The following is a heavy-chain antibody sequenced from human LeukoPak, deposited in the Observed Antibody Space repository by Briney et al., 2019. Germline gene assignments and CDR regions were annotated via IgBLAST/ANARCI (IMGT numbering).Heavy chain of an antibody. CDR1: GFTFDDYA. V-gene: IGHV3-9*01. J-gene: IGHJ4*02. CDR3: AKDRGFRGTMIVVVTYFDY. Sequence: GGSLRLSCAASGFTFDDYAMHWVRQAPGKGLEWVSGISWNSGSIGYADSVKGRFTISRDNAKNSLYLQMNSLRAEDTALYYCAKDRGFRGTMIVVVTYFDYWGQGTLVTVSS. D-gene: IGHD3-22*01. CDR2: ISWNSGSI.